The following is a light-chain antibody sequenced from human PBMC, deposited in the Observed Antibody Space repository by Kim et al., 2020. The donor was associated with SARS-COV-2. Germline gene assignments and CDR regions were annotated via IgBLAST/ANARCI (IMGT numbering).Light chain of an antibody. V-gene: IGLV3-19*01. Sequence: ALGQRVTITCRGDSLNTYYASWYQQMPGQAPRLVIFGKNNRPSGIPDRFSGSNSGDTSSLTITGTQAEDEADYYCNARDSGGYVVFGGGTQLTVL. CDR2: GKN. CDR3: NARDSGGYVV. CDR1: SLNTYY. J-gene: IGLJ2*01.